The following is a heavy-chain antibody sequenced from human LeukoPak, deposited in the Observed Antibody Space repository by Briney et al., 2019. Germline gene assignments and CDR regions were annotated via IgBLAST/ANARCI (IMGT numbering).Heavy chain of an antibody. CDR2: INPNSGGT. CDR3: ARALYGSGSYYDY. Sequence: GASVKVSCKASGYTFTGYYMHWVRQAPGQGLEWMGWINPNSGGTNYAQEFQGRVTMTRDTSISTAYMELSRLRSDDTAVYYCARALYGSGSYYDYWGQGTLVTVSS. V-gene: IGHV1-2*02. D-gene: IGHD3-10*01. CDR1: GYTFTGYY. J-gene: IGHJ4*02.